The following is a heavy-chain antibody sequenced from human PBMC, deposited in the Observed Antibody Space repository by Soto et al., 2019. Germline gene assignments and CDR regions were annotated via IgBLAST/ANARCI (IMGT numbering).Heavy chain of an antibody. V-gene: IGHV4-39*01. D-gene: IGHD6-13*01. CDR1: GGSISSSSYY. CDR3: ARLRETGGYSSSWSAYYYYYGMDV. J-gene: IGHJ6*02. Sequence: LEILSLTCSVSGGSISSSSYYWGWIRKPPGKGLEWIGSIYYSGSTYYNPSLKSRATISVDTSKNQFSLKLSSVTAADTAVYYCARLRETGGYSSSWSAYYYYYGMDVWGQGTTVTVSS. CDR2: IYYSGST.